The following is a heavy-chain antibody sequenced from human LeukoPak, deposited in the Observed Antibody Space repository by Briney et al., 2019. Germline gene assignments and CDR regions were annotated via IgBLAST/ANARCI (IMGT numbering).Heavy chain of an antibody. J-gene: IGHJ6*03. CDR3: ARNDGAYYYMDV. CDR1: GYTFTGYY. V-gene: IGHV1-2*02. Sequence: ASVKVSCKASGYTFTGYYMRWVRQAPGQGLEWMGWINPNSGGTNYAQKFQGRVTMTRDTSISTAYMELSSLRSEDTAVYYCARNDGAYYYMDVWGKGTTVTVSS. CDR2: INPNSGGT. D-gene: IGHD1-1*01.